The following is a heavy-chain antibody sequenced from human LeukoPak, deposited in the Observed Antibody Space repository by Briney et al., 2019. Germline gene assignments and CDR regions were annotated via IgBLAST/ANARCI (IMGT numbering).Heavy chain of an antibody. CDR2: IIPILGMT. CDR3: ARDLGYYDILTGAD. CDR1: RYTFTNCA. Sequence: ASVKVSCKASRYTFTNCAISGVRQAPARGREWVGNIIPILGMTNLAQKFQDRVTITSDKSTSTPYMELSSLRSEDTAVYYCARDLGYYDILTGADCGQGTLVTVSS. D-gene: IGHD3-9*01. J-gene: IGHJ4*02. V-gene: IGHV1-69*04.